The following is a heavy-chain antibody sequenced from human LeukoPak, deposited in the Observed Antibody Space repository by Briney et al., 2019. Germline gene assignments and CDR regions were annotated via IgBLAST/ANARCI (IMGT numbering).Heavy chain of an antibody. J-gene: IGHJ4*02. CDR3: ARHPYVLGSDYGG. V-gene: IGHV4-30-2*01. CDR1: GGSISSGGYS. Sequence: SQTLSLTCAVSGGSISSGGYSWSWIRQPPGKGLEWIGYIYHSGSTYYNPSLKSRVTISVDRSKNQFSLKLSSVTAADTAVYYCARHPYVLGSDYGGWGQGTLVTVSS. D-gene: IGHD4-23*01. CDR2: IYHSGST.